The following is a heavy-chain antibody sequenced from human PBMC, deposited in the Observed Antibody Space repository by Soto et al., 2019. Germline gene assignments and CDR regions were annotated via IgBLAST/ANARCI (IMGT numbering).Heavy chain of an antibody. CDR2: IYHSGST. J-gene: IGHJ5*02. D-gene: IGHD2-21*02. CDR1: GYSIRNGYY. CDR3: ARVGPYCGGVGYSPPP. V-gene: IGHV4-38-2*02. Sequence: AETLSLTCTVSGYSIRNGYYWGWIRQPPEKGLEWIGTIYHSGSTYYNPFLKSRVTISVDASENHFSLKLSSVTAADTAVYYCARVGPYCGGVGYSPPPWGQGTLVPVSS.